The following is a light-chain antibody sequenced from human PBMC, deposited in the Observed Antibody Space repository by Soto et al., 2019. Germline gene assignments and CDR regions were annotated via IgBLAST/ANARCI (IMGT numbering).Light chain of an antibody. CDR3: QSYERSIGM. CDR2: EDN. J-gene: IGLJ3*02. V-gene: IGLV6-57*02. Sequence: NFMLTQPPSVSESPGKTVTISCTGSGGSIASNFVQWYQQRPGSAPTTVIYEDNQRPSGVPDRFSGSIDSSSNSASLTISGLRTEDEADYYCQSYERSIGMFGGGTKLTVL. CDR1: GGSIASNF.